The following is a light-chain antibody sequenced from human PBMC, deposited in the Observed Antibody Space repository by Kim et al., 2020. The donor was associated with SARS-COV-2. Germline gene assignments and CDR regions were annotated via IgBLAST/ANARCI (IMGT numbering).Light chain of an antibody. CDR3: QTWGTGIVV. CDR1: SGHSSYS. CDR2: LDADGSH. Sequence: VLTQSPSASASLGASVNLTCTLTSGHSSYSIAWHQQQPEKGPRYLMRLDADGSHNKGDGIPDRFSGSSSGTERYLTISSLQSEDEADYYCQTWGTGIVVFGGGTQLTVL. V-gene: IGLV4-69*01. J-gene: IGLJ2*01.